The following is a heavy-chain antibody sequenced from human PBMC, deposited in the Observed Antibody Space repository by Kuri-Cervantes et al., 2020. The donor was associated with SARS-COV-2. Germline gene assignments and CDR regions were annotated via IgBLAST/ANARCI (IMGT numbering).Heavy chain of an antibody. CDR1: GYSISSGYY. CDR3: ARRRDVDY. Sequence: GSLRLSCTVSGYSISSGYYWGWIRQPPGKGLEWIGSIYHSGSTYYNPSLKSRVTISVDTSKNQFSLKLSSVTAADTAVYYCARRRDVDYWGQGTLVTVSS. CDR2: IYHSGST. J-gene: IGHJ4*02. V-gene: IGHV4-38-2*02.